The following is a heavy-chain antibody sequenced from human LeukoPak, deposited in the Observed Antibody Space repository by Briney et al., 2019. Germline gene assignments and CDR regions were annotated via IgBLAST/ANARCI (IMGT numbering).Heavy chain of an antibody. CDR1: GGSISSSSYY. V-gene: IGHV4-39*07. J-gene: IGHJ5*02. D-gene: IGHD1-1*01. CDR3: ARGNMNDPSVWPNWFDP. CDR2: IYYSGST. Sequence: SETLSLTCTVSGGSISSSSYYWGWIRQPPGKGLEWIGSIYYSGSTYYNPSLKSRVTISVDTSKNQFSLKLSSVTAADTAVYYCARGNMNDPSVWPNWFDPWGQGTLVTVSS.